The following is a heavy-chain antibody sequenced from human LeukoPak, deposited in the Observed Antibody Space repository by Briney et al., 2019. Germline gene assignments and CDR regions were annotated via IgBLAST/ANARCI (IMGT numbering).Heavy chain of an antibody. CDR1: GGSFSGYY. V-gene: IGHV4-34*01. Sequence: SETLSLTCAVYGGSFSGYYWSWIRQPPGRGLEWIGEINHSGSTNYNPSLKSRVTISVDTSKNQFSLKLSSVTAADTAVYYCARGLKTYFDYWGQGTLVTVSS. CDR3: ARGLKTYFDY. J-gene: IGHJ4*02. CDR2: INHSGST.